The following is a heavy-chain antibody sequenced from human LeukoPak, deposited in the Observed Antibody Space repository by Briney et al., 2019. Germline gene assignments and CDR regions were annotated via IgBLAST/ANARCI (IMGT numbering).Heavy chain of an antibody. CDR2: IYGGGTT. D-gene: IGHD3-9*01. CDR3: AREARYYDILAGYHNYSGVDV. V-gene: IGHV3-66*01. J-gene: IGHJ6*02. Sequence: GGSLRLSCAGSGFTVSNDYMTWVRQAPGKGLECVSAIYGGGTTYYADSVKGRFTISRDSSSNTLHLQMNSLRAEDTAVYYCAREARYYDILAGYHNYSGVDVWGQGITVIVSS. CDR1: GFTVSNDY.